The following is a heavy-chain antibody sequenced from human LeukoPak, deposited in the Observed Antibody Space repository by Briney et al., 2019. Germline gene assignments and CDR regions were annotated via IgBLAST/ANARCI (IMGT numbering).Heavy chain of an antibody. V-gene: IGHV3-74*01. CDR3: ARGPSGGNAFGY. D-gene: IGHD4-23*01. Sequence: GGSLRLSCVVSGFTFSTYWMHWVRQAPGKGLVWVSRINGDGRETTYGDSVKGRFTISRDNAKNTLFLQMNSLRAEDTAVYYCARGPSGGNAFGYWGQGTLVTVSS. J-gene: IGHJ4*02. CDR1: GFTFSTYW. CDR2: INGDGRET.